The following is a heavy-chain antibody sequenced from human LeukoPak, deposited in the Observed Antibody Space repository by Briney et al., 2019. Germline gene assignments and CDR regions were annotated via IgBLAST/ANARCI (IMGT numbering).Heavy chain of an antibody. CDR1: GFTFSSYA. V-gene: IGHV3-23*01. CDR3: AKYSDRGNSLDY. CDR2: ISGSGGST. Sequence: PGGSLRLSCAASGFTFSSYAMSWVRQAPGKGLDWVSAISGSGGSTYYADSVKGRFTISRDNSKNTLYLQMNSLRAEDTAVYYCAKYSDRGNSLDYWGQGTPVTVSS. D-gene: IGHD4-23*01. J-gene: IGHJ4*02.